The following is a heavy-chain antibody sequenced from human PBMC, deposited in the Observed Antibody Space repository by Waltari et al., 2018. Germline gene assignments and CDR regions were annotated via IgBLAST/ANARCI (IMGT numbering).Heavy chain of an antibody. Sequence: QVQLQQWGAGLLKPSETLSLTCAVYGGSFSGYYWSWIRQPPGKGLEWIGEINHSGSTNYNPSLKSRVTISVDTSKNQFSLKLSSVTAADTAVYYCASLVDTAMGFSYWGQGTLVTVSS. CDR1: GGSFSGYY. J-gene: IGHJ4*02. CDR3: ASLVDTAMGFSY. D-gene: IGHD5-18*01. V-gene: IGHV4-34*01. CDR2: INHSGST.